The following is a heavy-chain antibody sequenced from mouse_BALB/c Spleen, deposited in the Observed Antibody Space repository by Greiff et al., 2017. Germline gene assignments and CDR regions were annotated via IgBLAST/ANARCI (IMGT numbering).Heavy chain of an antibody. CDR1: GYTFTSYW. Sequence: QVQLQQSGAELAKPGASVKMSCKASGYTFTSYWMHWVKQRPGQGLEWIGYINPSTGYTEYNQKFKDKATLTADKSSSTAYMQLSSLTSEDSAVYYCARRPFDYWGQGTTLTVSS. CDR2: INPSTGYT. J-gene: IGHJ2*01. CDR3: ARRPFDY. V-gene: IGHV1-7*01.